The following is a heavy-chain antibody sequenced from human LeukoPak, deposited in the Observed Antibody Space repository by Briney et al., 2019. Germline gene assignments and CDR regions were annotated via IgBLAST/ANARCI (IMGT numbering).Heavy chain of an antibody. Sequence: SETLSLTCTVSGGSISSGGYYWSWIRQPAGKGLEWIGRIYTSGSTNYNPSLKSRVTMSVDTSKNQFSLKLSSVTAADTAVYYCARHGGSYGGNSRGKGFDYWGQGTLVTVSS. D-gene: IGHD4-23*01. V-gene: IGHV4-61*02. J-gene: IGHJ4*02. CDR2: IYTSGST. CDR3: ARHGGSYGGNSRGKGFDY. CDR1: GGSISSGGYY.